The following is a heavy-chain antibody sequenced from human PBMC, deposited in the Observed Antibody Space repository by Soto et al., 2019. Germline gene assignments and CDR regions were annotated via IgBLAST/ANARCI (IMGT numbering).Heavy chain of an antibody. J-gene: IGHJ4*02. CDR3: ARGDSGYDFGIFGY. D-gene: IGHD5-12*01. CDR1: GDSISTRSNS. V-gene: IGHV4-39*07. Sequence: SETLSLTCTVSGDSISTRSNSWAWIRQPPGKGLEWIGRIYYTGGTYYNPSLKSRVTISIDRSKNQFSLNLSSVTAADTGVYFCARGDSGYDFGIFGYWGQGTLVTVSS. CDR2: IYYTGGT.